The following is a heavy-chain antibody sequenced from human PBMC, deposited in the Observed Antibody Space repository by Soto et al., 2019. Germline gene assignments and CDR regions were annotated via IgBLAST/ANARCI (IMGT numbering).Heavy chain of an antibody. D-gene: IGHD3-3*01. CDR1: GGSFSGYY. V-gene: IGHV4-34*01. CDR3: AREPLGLYDFWSGYYGPARGMDV. Sequence: PSETLSLTCAVYGGSFSGYYWSWIRQPPGKGLEWIGEINHSGSTNYNPSLKSRVTISVDTSKNQFSLKLSSVTAADTAVYYCAREPLGLYDFWSGYYGPARGMDVWGQGTTVTVSS. CDR2: INHSGST. J-gene: IGHJ6*02.